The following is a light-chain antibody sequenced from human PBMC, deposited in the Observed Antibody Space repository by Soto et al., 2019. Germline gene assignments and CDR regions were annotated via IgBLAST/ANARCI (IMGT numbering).Light chain of an antibody. CDR2: ENH. V-gene: IGLV6-57*01. CDR3: QSYDGSTPVV. CDR1: SGSIASSY. J-gene: IGLJ2*01. Sequence: NFMLTQPHSVSESPGKTVIISCTRSSGSIASSYVQWFQQRPGSSPTTVIYENHQRPSGVSDRFSGSVDSSSNSASLTISGLKTEDAGDYCCQSYDGSTPVVFGGGTKLTVL.